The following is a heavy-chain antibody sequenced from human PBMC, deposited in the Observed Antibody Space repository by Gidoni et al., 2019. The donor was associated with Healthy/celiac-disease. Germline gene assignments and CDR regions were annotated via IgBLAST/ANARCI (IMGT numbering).Heavy chain of an antibody. Sequence: QVQLVEAGGGGVQPGRSLRLSCAAAGITISSYAMPWVRQAPGKGLGWVAVISYDGSNKYYADSVKGRFTISRDNSKNTLYLQMNSLGAEDTAVYYCARAYSESYYATPYWGQGTLVTVSS. V-gene: IGHV3-30-3*01. D-gene: IGHD1-26*01. CDR1: GITISSYA. J-gene: IGHJ4*02. CDR2: ISYDGSNK. CDR3: ARAYSESYYATPY.